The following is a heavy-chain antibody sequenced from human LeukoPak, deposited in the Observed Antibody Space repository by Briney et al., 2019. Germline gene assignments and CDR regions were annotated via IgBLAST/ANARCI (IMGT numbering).Heavy chain of an antibody. J-gene: IGHJ3*02. CDR1: GGSFSGYY. CDR2: INHSGST. V-gene: IGHV4-34*01. Sequence: KPSETLSLTCAVYGGSFSGYYWSWTRQPPGKGLEWIGEINHSGSTNYNPSLKSRVTISVDTSKNQFSLKLSSVTAADTAVYYCARGRLLFTLSIAARFDIWGQGTMVTVSS. D-gene: IGHD6-6*01. CDR3: ARGRLLFTLSIAARFDI.